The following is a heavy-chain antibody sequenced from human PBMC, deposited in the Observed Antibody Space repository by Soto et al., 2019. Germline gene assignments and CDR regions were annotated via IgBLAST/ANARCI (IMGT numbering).Heavy chain of an antibody. J-gene: IGHJ5*02. CDR3: ARMASGWFDP. V-gene: IGHV4-59*01. Sequence: SETLSLTCTVSGGSISSYYWSWIRQPPGKGLEWIGYIYYSGSTNYNPSLKSRVTISVDTSKNQFSLKLSSVTAADTAVYYCARMASGWFDPWGQGTLVTVSS. CDR2: IYYSGST. D-gene: IGHD3-10*01. CDR1: GGSISSYY.